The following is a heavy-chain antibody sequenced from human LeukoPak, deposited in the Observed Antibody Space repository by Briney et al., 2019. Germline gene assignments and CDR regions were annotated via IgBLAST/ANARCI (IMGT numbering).Heavy chain of an antibody. D-gene: IGHD6-6*01. CDR2: IYYSGST. CDR1: GGSISSYY. V-gene: IGHV4-59*01. Sequence: SETLSLTCTVSGGSISSYYWSWIRQSPGKGLEWIGYIYYSGSTNYNPSLKSRVTISVDTSKNQFSLKLSSVTAADTSVYYCARAARPRDNWFDPWGQGTLVTVSS. J-gene: IGHJ5*02. CDR3: ARAARPRDNWFDP.